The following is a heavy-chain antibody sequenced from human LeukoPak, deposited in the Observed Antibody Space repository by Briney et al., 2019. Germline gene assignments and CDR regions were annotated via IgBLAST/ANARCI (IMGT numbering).Heavy chain of an antibody. CDR3: ARDSTGFGELYHSLDY. CDR2: ISYDGNNK. J-gene: IGHJ4*02. V-gene: IGHV3-30*04. D-gene: IGHD3-10*01. CDR1: GFIFSSYA. Sequence: GGSLRLSCAASGFIFSSYAMHWVRQAPGKGLEWVAVISYDGNNKYYADSVKGRFTISRDNSKNTLYLQMNSLRAEDTAVYYCARDSTGFGELYHSLDYWGQGTLVTVSS.